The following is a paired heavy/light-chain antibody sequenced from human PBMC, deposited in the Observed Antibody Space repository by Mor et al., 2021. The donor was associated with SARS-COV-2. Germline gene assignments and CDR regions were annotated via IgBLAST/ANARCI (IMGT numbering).Light chain of an antibody. CDR1: NSDIGFYNF. V-gene: IGLV2-14*03. CDR3: ASYRSGNTLV. J-gene: IGLJ2*01. Sequence: QSALTQPASVSGSPGQSITISCTGTNSDIGFYNFVSWYQQQPGEAPKLLIYDVLNRPSGVSDRFSGSKSGNTASLTISGLQAEDDGDYYCASYRSGNTLVFGGGTTLTVL. CDR2: DVL.
Heavy chain of an antibody. CDR3: ARVPAHSIYSGYYRFDP. D-gene: IGHD3-3*01. Sequence: QVELQESGPGLVKPSETLSLTCTVSGGAISRYYWTWIRQPPGRGLEWIGYVYYSGSTSYNPSLESRVTISVDTTKNQFSLKVNSVTAADTAVYYCARVPAHSIYSGYYRFDPWGQGTLVTVSS. J-gene: IGHJ5*02. CDR2: VYYSGST. V-gene: IGHV4-59*01. CDR1: GGAISRYY.